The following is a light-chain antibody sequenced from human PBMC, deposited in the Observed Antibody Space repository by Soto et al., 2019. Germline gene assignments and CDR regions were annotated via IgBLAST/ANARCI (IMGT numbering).Light chain of an antibody. CDR3: SSYAGSSNWV. Sequence: QSVLTQPRSVSGSPGQSVTISCTGTSSDVGGYNYVSWYQQHPGKAPKLMIYDVSKRPSGVPDRYSGSKSGNTAFLTVSGLQADDEAVYYCSSYAGSSNWVFGGGTKLTVL. V-gene: IGLV2-11*01. CDR1: SSDVGGYNY. J-gene: IGLJ3*02. CDR2: DVS.